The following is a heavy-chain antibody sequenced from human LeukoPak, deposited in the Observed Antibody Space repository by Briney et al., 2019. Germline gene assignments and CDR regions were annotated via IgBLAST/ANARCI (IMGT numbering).Heavy chain of an antibody. CDR3: ARGPRYSGYDYVYYYDSSGYYPPDY. Sequence: GGSLRLSCAASGFTFSSYGMHWVRQAPGKGLEWVAVISYDGSNKYYADSVKGRFTISRDNSKNTLYLQMNSLRAEDTAVYYCARGPRYSGYDYVYYYDSSGYYPPDYWGQGTLVTVSS. V-gene: IGHV3-30*19. J-gene: IGHJ4*02. CDR1: GFTFSSYG. D-gene: IGHD3-22*01. CDR2: ISYDGSNK.